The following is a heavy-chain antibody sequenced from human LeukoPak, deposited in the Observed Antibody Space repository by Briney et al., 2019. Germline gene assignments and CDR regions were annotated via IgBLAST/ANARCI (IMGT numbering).Heavy chain of an antibody. J-gene: IGHJ4*02. Sequence: GGSLRLSCAASGFTFSNYAMGWVRQAPGKGLEWVSAISGSGGSTDYADSVKGRFTISRDNSKNTLDLQMNSLRAEDTAVYYCAKMGGYSSTWYFDTWGQGTLVTVSS. D-gene: IGHD6-13*01. CDR1: GFTFSNYA. CDR2: ISGSGGST. CDR3: AKMGGYSSTWYFDT. V-gene: IGHV3-23*01.